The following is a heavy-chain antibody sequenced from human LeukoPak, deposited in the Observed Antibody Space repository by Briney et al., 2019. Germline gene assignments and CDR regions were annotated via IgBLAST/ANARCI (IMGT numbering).Heavy chain of an antibody. D-gene: IGHD3-22*01. J-gene: IGHJ4*02. V-gene: IGHV1-69*04. CDR2: IIPILGIA. CDR3: ARDESSGYYVFDY. CDR1: GGTFSSYA. Sequence: ASVKVSCKASGGTFSSYAISWVRQAPGQGLEWMGRIIPILGIANYAQKFQGRVTITADKSTSTAYMELSSLRSEDTAVYYCARDESSGYYVFDYWGQGTLVTVSS.